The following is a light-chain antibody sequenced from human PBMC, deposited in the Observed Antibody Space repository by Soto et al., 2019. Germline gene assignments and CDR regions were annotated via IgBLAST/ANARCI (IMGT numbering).Light chain of an antibody. V-gene: IGLV2-14*01. CDR1: SSDVGTHNY. CDR2: EVN. J-gene: IGLJ1*01. Sequence: QSALTQPASVSGSPGQSITISCTGTSSDVGTHNYVSWYQQHPGKAPKLIISEVNNRPSGVSNRYSGSKSGNTASLIISGLQAEAEADYYCSSHGSSKIFGTGTKLTVL. CDR3: SSHGSSKI.